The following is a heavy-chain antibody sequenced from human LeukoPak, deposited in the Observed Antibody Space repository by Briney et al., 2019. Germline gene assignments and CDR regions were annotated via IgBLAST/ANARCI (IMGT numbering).Heavy chain of an antibody. D-gene: IGHD3-10*01. CDR2: INHSGST. CDR1: GGSISGYY. CDR3: ARGMSYYYGSGSYPNYYGMDV. V-gene: IGHV4-34*01. Sequence: SETLSLTCTVSGGSISGYYWSWIRQPPGKGLEWIGEINHSGSTNYNPSLKSRVTISVDTSKNQFSLKLSSVTAADTAVYYCARGMSYYYGSGSYPNYYGMDVWGQGTTVTVSS. J-gene: IGHJ6*02.